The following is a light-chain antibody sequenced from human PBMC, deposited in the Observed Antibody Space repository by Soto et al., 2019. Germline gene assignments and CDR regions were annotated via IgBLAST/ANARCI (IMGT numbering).Light chain of an antibody. CDR3: QSWDSSVV. J-gene: IGLJ2*01. V-gene: IGLV3-1*01. CDR1: KLGDKY. CDR2: QDS. Sequence: SYELTKPPSVSVSPGQTASITCSGDKLGDKYACWYQQKPGQSPVLFIYQDSKRLSGIPERFSGSSSGNTATLTISGTQSMDEADYYCQSWDSSVVFGGGTTLTVL.